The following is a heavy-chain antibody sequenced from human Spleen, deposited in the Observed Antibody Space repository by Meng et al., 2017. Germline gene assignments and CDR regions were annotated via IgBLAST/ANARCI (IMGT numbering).Heavy chain of an antibody. D-gene: IGHD3-3*01. CDR2: SDHFGNT. CDR3: VYFWSGYFT. J-gene: IGHJ5*02. V-gene: IGHV4-34*09. Sequence: QVQLQESGPGLVKPSQTLSLTCTVFGGSLSGYYCNWFRQPPGKGLEWIGGSDHFGNTIYNPSLKGRLTISVDTSKNQISLRLSSVIAADTAVYYCVYFWSGYFTSGQGTLVTVSS. CDR1: GGSLSGYY.